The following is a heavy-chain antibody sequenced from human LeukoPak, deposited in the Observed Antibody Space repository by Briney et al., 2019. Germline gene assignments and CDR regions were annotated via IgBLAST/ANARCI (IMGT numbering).Heavy chain of an antibody. CDR1: GFTFSSYA. CDR3: AASSSCYVGDTFDY. D-gene: IGHD6-13*01. V-gene: IGHV3-23*01. J-gene: IGHJ4*02. CDR2: ISGSGGST. Sequence: PGGSLRLSCAASGFTFSSYAMSWVRQAPGKGLEWVSAISGSGGSTYYADSVKGRFTISRDNSKNTLYLQMNSLRAEDTAEYYCAASSSCYVGDTFDYWGQGTLVTVSS.